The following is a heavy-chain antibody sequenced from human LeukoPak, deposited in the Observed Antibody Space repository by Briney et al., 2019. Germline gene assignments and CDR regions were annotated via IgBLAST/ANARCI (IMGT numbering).Heavy chain of an antibody. CDR3: ARLESSGWYFDY. J-gene: IGHJ4*02. CDR1: GGSISSSNYY. Sequence: PSETLSLTCTVSGGSISSSNYYWGWIRQPPGKGLEWIGSISYSGSTNYNPSLKSRVTISVDTSKNQFSLKLSSVTAADTAVYYCARLESSGWYFDYWGQGTLVTVSP. CDR2: ISYSGST. V-gene: IGHV4-39*01. D-gene: IGHD6-19*01.